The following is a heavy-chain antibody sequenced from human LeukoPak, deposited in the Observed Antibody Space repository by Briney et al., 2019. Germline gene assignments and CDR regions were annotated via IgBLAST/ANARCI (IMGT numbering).Heavy chain of an antibody. CDR2: IYYSGST. CDR3: ARHEYFVNY. Sequence: SETLSLTCIVSGGSISSSSYYRGWIRQPPGTGLEWIASIYYSGSTYYNPSLKGRVTISVDTSKNQFSLNLSSVTATDTAMYYCARHEYFVNYWGQGTLVTVSS. J-gene: IGHJ4*02. D-gene: IGHD2/OR15-2a*01. CDR1: GGSISSSSYY. V-gene: IGHV4-39*01.